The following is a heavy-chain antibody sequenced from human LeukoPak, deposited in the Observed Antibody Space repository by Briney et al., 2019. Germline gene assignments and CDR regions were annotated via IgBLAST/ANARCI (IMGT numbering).Heavy chain of an antibody. D-gene: IGHD1-26*01. Sequence: PSETLSLTCTVSGGSISSYYWNWIRQPPGKVLEWIGYIYDSGSTNYNPSLKSRVTISVEMSKNQFSLKLRSVTAADTAVYYCARDRSAWDGWFDPWGQGTLVTVSS. V-gene: IGHV4-59*01. J-gene: IGHJ5*02. CDR1: GGSISSYY. CDR3: ARDRSAWDGWFDP. CDR2: IYDSGST.